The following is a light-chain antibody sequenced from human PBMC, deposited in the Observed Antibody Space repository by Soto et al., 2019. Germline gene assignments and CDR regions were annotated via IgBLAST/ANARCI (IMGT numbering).Light chain of an antibody. CDR2: DAS. CDR3: QQYGNLPLT. Sequence: DIQMTQSPTSLSAFVGDRVTITCQASQDINIYLNWYQQKPGKAPKLLIYDASNLATGAPSRFSGSRSETDFTFSISSLQPEDIATYYCQQYGNLPLTFGGGTKVEI. J-gene: IGKJ4*01. V-gene: IGKV1-33*01. CDR1: QDINIY.